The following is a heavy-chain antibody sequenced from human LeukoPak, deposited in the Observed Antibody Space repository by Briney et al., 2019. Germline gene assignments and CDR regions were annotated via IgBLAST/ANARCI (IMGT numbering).Heavy chain of an antibody. CDR3: ASARSALYGYYYYGMDV. CDR1: GFTFSSYA. D-gene: IGHD3-16*01. V-gene: IGHV3-23*01. Sequence: GGSLRLSCAASGFTFSSYAMSWVRQAPGKGLEWVSAISGSGGSTYYADSVKGRFTISRDNSKNTLYLQMNSLRAEDTAVYYCASARSALYGYYYYGMDVWGQGTTVTVSS. CDR2: ISGSGGST. J-gene: IGHJ6*02.